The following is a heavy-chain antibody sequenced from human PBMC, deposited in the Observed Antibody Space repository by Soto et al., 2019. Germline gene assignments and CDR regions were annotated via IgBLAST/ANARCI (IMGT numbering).Heavy chain of an antibody. D-gene: IGHD4-4*01. Sequence: QVQLVQSGAEVRKPGSSVKVSCKASGGTFSSYAISWVRQAPGQGLEWMGGIFPIFGTANYAQKFQGRITITAGESTSTGYMELRSLRSGDTAGYYCARDNDEYSNDFHPISYNWFEPWGQGTLVNVSS. CDR1: GGTFSSYA. CDR2: IFPIFGTA. CDR3: ARDNDEYSNDFHPISYNWFEP. V-gene: IGHV1-69*12. J-gene: IGHJ5*02.